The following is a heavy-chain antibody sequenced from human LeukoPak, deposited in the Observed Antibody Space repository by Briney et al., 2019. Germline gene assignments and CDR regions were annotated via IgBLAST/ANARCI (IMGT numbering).Heavy chain of an antibody. Sequence: ASVKVSCKASGGTFSSYAISWVRQAPGQGLEWMGGIIPIFGTANYAQKFQGRVTITADESTSTAYMELSSLRSEDTAVYYCARRWVNGDYEFDYWGQGTLVTVSS. CDR2: IIPIFGTA. CDR1: GGTFSSYA. D-gene: IGHD4-17*01. CDR3: ARRWVNGDYEFDY. V-gene: IGHV1-69*13. J-gene: IGHJ4*02.